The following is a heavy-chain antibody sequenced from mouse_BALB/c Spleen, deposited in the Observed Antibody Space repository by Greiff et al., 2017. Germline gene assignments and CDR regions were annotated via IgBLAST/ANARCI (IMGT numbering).Heavy chain of an antibody. CDR3: ARSPITDGYYDYYAMDY. CDR1: GFTFSSFG. D-gene: IGHD2-3*01. J-gene: IGHJ4*01. V-gene: IGHV5-17*02. Sequence: EVKVVESGGGLVQPGGSRKLSCAASGFTFSSFGMHWVRQAPEKGLEWVAYISSGSSTIYYADTVKGRFTISRDNPKNTLFLQMTSLRSEDTAMYYCARSPITDGYYDYYAMDYWGQGTSVTVSS. CDR2: ISSGSSTI.